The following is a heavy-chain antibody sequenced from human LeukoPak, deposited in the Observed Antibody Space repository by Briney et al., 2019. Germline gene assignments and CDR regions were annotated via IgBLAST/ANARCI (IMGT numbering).Heavy chain of an antibody. CDR3: ATGETLRYFDWSNHYFDY. Sequence: PGGSLRLSCAASGFTFNSYSMSWVRQAPGKGLEWVSLISESGYSTYYVDSVKGRFTISRDNSKNTLYLQMKSLRAEDTAVYYCATGETLRYFDWSNHYFDYWGQGTLVTVSS. CDR2: ISESGYST. J-gene: IGHJ4*02. CDR1: GFTFNSYS. V-gene: IGHV3-23*01. D-gene: IGHD3-9*01.